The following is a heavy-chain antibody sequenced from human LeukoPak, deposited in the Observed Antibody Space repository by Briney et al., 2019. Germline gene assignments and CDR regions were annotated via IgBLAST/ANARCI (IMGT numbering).Heavy chain of an antibody. CDR3: AKADGYDILTGLDY. D-gene: IGHD3-9*01. J-gene: IGHJ4*02. V-gene: IGHV3-23*01. CDR1: GFTFSSYA. Sequence: PGGSLRLSCATSGFTFSSYAMSWVRQAPAKGLEWVSGIGASGGSTPYADSAKGRFTISRDNSKNTLYLQMNTLRTEDTAVYYCAKADGYDILTGLDYWGQGTLVTVSS. CDR2: IGASGGST.